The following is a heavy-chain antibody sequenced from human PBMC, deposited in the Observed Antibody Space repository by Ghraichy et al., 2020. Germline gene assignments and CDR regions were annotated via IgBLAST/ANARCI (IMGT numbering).Heavy chain of an antibody. CDR2: ISSSGYTI. J-gene: IGHJ4*02. Sequence: GSLRLSCVASGFTFSASAMNWVRQAPGKGLEWVSSISSSGYTIDYADSVRGRFTISRDNAKNSLYLQMNSLRDDDTAVYYCARSRGFDNWGQGTLVTVSS. CDR3: ARSRGFDN. CDR1: GFTFSASA. V-gene: IGHV3-48*02.